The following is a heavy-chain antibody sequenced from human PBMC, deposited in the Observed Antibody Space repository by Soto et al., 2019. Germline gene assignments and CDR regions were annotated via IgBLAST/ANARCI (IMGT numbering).Heavy chain of an antibody. CDR1: VGSISGYF. CDR2: INHSGNT. J-gene: IGHJ4*02. Sequence: PSETLSLTCAVYVGSISGYFWTWIRQPPGKGLEWIGDINHSGNTNYSPSLKSRVTMSVGTSKNQFSLSLRSLTAADTAVYYCVQGDQDDYWGQGAQVTVSS. CDR3: VQGDQDDY. V-gene: IGHV4-34*01.